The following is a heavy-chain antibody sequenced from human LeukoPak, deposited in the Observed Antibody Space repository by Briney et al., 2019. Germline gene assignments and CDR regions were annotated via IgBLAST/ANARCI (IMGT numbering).Heavy chain of an antibody. CDR1: GGSISGYY. J-gene: IGHJ5*02. V-gene: IGHV4-59*01. CDR2: TYYSGST. Sequence: SETLSLTCTVSGGSISGYYWSWIRQPPGKGLEWIGYTYYSGSTNYNPSLKSRVTISVDTSKNQFSLKLSSVTAADTAVYYCARDNEGSWLVEMATGGHWFDPWGQGTLVTVSS. CDR3: ARDNEGSWLVEMATGGHWFDP. D-gene: IGHD5-24*01.